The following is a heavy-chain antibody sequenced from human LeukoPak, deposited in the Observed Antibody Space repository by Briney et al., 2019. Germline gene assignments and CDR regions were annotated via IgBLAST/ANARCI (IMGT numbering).Heavy chain of an antibody. CDR3: ATSGALWFGES. D-gene: IGHD3-10*01. CDR2: VDPEDGET. Sequence: ASVKVSCKVSGYPFTDYYMHWVQKAPGKGLEWMGLVDPEDGETIYAEKFQGRVTITADTSTDTAYMELSSLRSEDTAVYYCATSGALWFGESWGQGTLVTVSS. CDR1: GYPFTDYY. J-gene: IGHJ4*02. V-gene: IGHV1-69-2*01.